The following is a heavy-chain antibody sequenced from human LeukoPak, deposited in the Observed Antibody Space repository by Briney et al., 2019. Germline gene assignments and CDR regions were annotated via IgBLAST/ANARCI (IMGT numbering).Heavy chain of an antibody. V-gene: IGHV4-31*03. D-gene: IGHD5-12*01. CDR2: IYYSGST. Sequence: SQTLSLTCTVSGGSISSGGYYWRWIRKHPGRGLXWXGYIYYSGSTYDNPSLKSRVTISVDTSKNQFSLKLSSVTAADTAVYYCARVVSSGYDGNWFDPWGQGTLVTVSS. J-gene: IGHJ5*02. CDR1: GGSISSGGYY. CDR3: ARVVSSGYDGNWFDP.